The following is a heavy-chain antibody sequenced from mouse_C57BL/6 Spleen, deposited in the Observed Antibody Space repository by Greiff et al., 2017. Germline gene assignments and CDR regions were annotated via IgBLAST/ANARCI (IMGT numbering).Heavy chain of an antibody. Sequence: QVTLKVSGPGILQSSQTLSLTCSFSGFSLSTSGMGVSWLRQPSGKGLDGLAHIYWDDDKRYNPSLRSRLTISKDTSRNQVFLKITSVDTADTATYYGARSHYDYYVFDYWGQGTTLTVSS. CDR2: IYWDDDK. J-gene: IGHJ2*01. CDR1: GFSLSTSGMG. V-gene: IGHV8-12*01. CDR3: ARSHYDYYVFDY. D-gene: IGHD2-4*01.